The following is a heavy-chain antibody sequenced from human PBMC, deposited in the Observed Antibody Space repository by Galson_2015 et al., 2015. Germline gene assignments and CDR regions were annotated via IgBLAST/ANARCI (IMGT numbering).Heavy chain of an antibody. CDR1: GYTFTSYA. Sequence: KVSCKASGYTFTSYAMHWVRQAPGKGLEWMGIIYPGDSDTRYSPSFQGQVTISADKSISTAYLQWSSLKASDTAMYYCALAAGTIDAFDIWGQGTMVTVSS. V-gene: IGHV5-51*01. CDR2: IYPGDSDT. CDR3: ALAAGTIDAFDI. J-gene: IGHJ3*02. D-gene: IGHD6-13*01.